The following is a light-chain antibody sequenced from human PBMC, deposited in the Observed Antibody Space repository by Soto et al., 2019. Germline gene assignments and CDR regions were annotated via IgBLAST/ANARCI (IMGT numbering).Light chain of an antibody. CDR1: QSLRSS. V-gene: IGKV3-15*01. CDR2: DTS. Sequence: TMMTQSPDTLSVSLGGRATLSCRARQSLRSSLAWYQQKPGQAPRLLIYDTSTRATGIPARFSGSGSGTEFTLTISSLQSEDFAVYYCQQYNNWPQITFGQGTRLENK. CDR3: QQYNNWPQIT. J-gene: IGKJ5*01.